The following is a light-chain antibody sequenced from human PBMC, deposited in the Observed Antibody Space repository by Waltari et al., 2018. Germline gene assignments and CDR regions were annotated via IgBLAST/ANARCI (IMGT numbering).Light chain of an antibody. CDR2: ASD. CDR3: ATWDDSLGGFYV. J-gene: IGLJ1*01. Sequence: QSVLTPSSPTSGPPRQRVSIYFSGTCPQLGSNSFYSYQHLPGAAPKLLIYASDQRPSGVPDRFSGSKSGTSASLAISGLRSEDEADYYCATWDDSLGGFYVFGTGTKVTVL. CDR1: CPQLGSNS. V-gene: IGLV1-47*01.